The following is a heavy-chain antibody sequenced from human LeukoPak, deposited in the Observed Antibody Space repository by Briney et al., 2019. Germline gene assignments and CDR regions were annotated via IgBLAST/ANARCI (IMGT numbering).Heavy chain of an antibody. Sequence: PGGSLRLSCAASGFTFSSYEMNWVRQAPGKGLEWVSYISSSGSTIYYADSVKGRFTISRDNAKNTLFLLMNSLRAEDSAVYYCARGNFYSGSGSSPLDYWGQGTLVTVSS. CDR1: GFTFSSYE. D-gene: IGHD3-10*01. CDR3: ARGNFYSGSGSSPLDY. CDR2: ISSSGSTI. V-gene: IGHV3-48*03. J-gene: IGHJ4*02.